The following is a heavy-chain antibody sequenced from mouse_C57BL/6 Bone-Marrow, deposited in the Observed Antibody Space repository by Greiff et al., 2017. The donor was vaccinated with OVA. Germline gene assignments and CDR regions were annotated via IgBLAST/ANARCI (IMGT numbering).Heavy chain of an antibody. Sequence: QVQLQQPGAELVTPGASVKMSCKASGYTFTSYWITWVKQRPGHGLEWIGDIYPGSGSTNYNEKFKSKATLTVDTSSSTAYMQLSSLTSEDSAVYYCAKDGYYPWYVDVWGTGTTVTVSS. D-gene: IGHD2-3*01. J-gene: IGHJ1*03. CDR1: GYTFTSYW. CDR2: IYPGSGST. CDR3: AKDGYYPWYVDV. V-gene: IGHV1-55*01.